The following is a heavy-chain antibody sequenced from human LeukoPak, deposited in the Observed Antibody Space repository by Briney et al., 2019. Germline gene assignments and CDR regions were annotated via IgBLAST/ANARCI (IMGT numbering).Heavy chain of an antibody. CDR3: ARLGYCSGGSCSNGFDI. Sequence: GGSLRLSCAASGFTFSNYNMYWVRQAPGKGLEWVSSISSSSTYIYYEDSVKGRFTISRDNAKNSLYLQVNSLRAEDTAVYYCARLGYCSGGSCSNGFDIWGQGTMVTVSS. D-gene: IGHD2-15*01. J-gene: IGHJ3*02. CDR1: GFTFSNYN. V-gene: IGHV3-21*01. CDR2: ISSSSTYI.